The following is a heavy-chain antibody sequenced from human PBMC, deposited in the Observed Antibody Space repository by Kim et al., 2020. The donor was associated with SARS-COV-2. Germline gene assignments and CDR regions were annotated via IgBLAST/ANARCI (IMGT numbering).Heavy chain of an antibody. D-gene: IGHD5-12*01. CDR3: ANTLEWLRFMVALDY. Sequence: GGSLRLSCAASGFTFSSYGMHWVRQAPGKGLEWVAVISYDGSNKYYADSVKGRFTISRDNSKNTLYLQMNSLRAEDTAVYYCANTLEWLRFMVALDYWGPGTLVTVSS. V-gene: IGHV3-30*18. CDR1: GFTFSSYG. CDR2: ISYDGSNK. J-gene: IGHJ4*02.